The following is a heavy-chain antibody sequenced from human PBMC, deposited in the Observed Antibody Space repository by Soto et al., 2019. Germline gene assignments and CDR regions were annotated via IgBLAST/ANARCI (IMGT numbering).Heavy chain of an antibody. D-gene: IGHD1-1*01. J-gene: IGHJ6*02. CDR1: GFTFSSYT. CDR2: LAYDGSNK. Sequence: GESLNSSCAAPGFTFSSYTMHWVRQAPGKGLEWVAVLAYDGSNKYYADSVKGRFTISRDNSKNTLYLQMNSLRAEDTAVYYCARSGTFRKLDYYGMDVWGQGTTVTVS. V-gene: IGHV3-30-3*01. CDR3: ARSGTFRKLDYYGMDV.